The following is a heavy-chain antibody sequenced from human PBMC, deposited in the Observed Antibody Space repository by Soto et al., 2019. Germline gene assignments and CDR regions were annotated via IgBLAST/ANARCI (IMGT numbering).Heavy chain of an antibody. D-gene: IGHD6-6*01. Sequence: SETLSLTCAVYGGSFSGYYWSWIRQPPGKGLEWIGEINHSGSTNYNPSLKSRVTISVDTSKNQFSLKLSSVTAADTAVYYCARGHSSEYFQHWGQGTLVTVSS. CDR3: ARGHSSEYFQH. CDR2: INHSGST. CDR1: GGSFSGYY. V-gene: IGHV4-34*01. J-gene: IGHJ1*01.